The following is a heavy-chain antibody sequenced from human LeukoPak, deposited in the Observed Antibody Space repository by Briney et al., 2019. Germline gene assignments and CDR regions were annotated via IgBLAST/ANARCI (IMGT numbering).Heavy chain of an antibody. CDR1: GFTFTGYP. D-gene: IGHD6-13*01. V-gene: IGHV3-21*06. J-gene: IGHJ3*02. Sequence: GGSLRLSCAASGFTFTGYPMHWVRQPPGKGLEWVSSITSISSSINYADSVKGRFTISRDNAKNSIYVQMKSLRAEDTAVYYCARARGSSWSTDAFDIWGQGTMVTVSS. CDR2: ITSISSSI. CDR3: ARARGSSWSTDAFDI.